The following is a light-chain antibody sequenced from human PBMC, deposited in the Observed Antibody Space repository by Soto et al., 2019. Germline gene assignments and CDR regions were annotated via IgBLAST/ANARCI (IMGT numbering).Light chain of an antibody. V-gene: IGLV2-14*03. Sequence: QSALTQPASVSGSPGQSLTISCTGTRSDVGGYNYVSWYQQYPGKAPTLMVFNVLNRPSGVSNRFSGSKSGHTDSLPISGLQVVDEADYHCISYTQSETNVFGSGTKVTVL. J-gene: IGLJ6*01. CDR2: NVL. CDR1: RSDVGGYNY. CDR3: ISYTQSETNV.